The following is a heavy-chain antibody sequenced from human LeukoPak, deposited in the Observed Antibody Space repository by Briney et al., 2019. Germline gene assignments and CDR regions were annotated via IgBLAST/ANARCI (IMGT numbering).Heavy chain of an antibody. CDR2: MNPNSGNT. Sequence: GASVKVSCKASGYTFTSYDINWVRQATGQGLEWMGWMNPNSGNTGYAQKFQGRVTMTRNTSISTAYMELSSLRSEDTAVYYCASGDCSGGSCYIAFDIWGQGTMVTVSS. J-gene: IGHJ3*02. V-gene: IGHV1-8*01. CDR3: ASGDCSGGSCYIAFDI. D-gene: IGHD2-15*01. CDR1: GYTFTSYD.